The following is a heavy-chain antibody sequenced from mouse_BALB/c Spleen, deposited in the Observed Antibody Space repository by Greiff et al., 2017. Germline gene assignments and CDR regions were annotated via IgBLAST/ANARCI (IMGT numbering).Heavy chain of an antibody. CDR2: INPYNDGT. J-gene: IGHJ2*01. CDR3: ARKGYGSSPDY. V-gene: IGHV1-14*01. CDR1: GYTFTSYV. Sequence: EVKLVESGPELVKPGASVKMSCKASGYTFTSYVMHWVKQKPGQGLEWIGYINPYNDGTKYNEKFKGKATLTSDKSSSTAYMELSSLTSEDSAVYYCARKGYGSSPDYWGQGTTLTVSS. D-gene: IGHD1-1*01.